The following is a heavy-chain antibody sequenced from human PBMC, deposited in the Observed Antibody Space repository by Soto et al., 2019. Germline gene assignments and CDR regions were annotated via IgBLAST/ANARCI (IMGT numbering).Heavy chain of an antibody. CDR2: IYNSGII. D-gene: IGHD3-10*01. V-gene: IGHV4-4*07. CDR1: GDSISRYY. CDR3: ARGPYCGEECYFAH. Sequence: QVHLQESGPGLVKPSETLSLTCSVFGDSISRYYWSWIRQPAGKGLEFIGRIYNSGIINYNPSLESRVTMSVDPSTNQISLQLSSATAADTAMYYCARGPYCGEECYFAHWGQGTLVTVSP. J-gene: IGHJ4*02.